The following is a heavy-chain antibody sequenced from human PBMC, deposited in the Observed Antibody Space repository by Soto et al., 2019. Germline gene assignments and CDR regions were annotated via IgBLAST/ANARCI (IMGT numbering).Heavy chain of an antibody. CDR3: ARDNVPSDFLDS. Sequence: PGGSLRLSCAASGFTFSNYNMNWVRQAPGKGLEWVSSISSRSSYIYYSESLKGRFTISRDNAKNSLYLQMNSLRAEDTAVYYCARDNVPSDFLDSWGQGTLVTVSS. J-gene: IGHJ4*02. CDR2: ISSRSSYI. CDR1: GFTFSNYN. V-gene: IGHV3-21*01. D-gene: IGHD2-8*01.